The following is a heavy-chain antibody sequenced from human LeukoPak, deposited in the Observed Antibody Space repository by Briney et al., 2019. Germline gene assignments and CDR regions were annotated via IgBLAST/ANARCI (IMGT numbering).Heavy chain of an antibody. CDR3: ARENSGYCSGGSCFWFDP. CDR2: INPNSGGI. CDR1: GYTFTGYY. V-gene: IGHV1-2*02. D-gene: IGHD2-15*01. Sequence: ASVKVSCKASGYTFTGYYMHWVRQAPGQGLEWMGWINPNSGGINYAQKFQGRVTMTRDTSISTAYMELSRLRSDDTAVYYCARENSGYCSGGSCFWFDPWGQGTLVTVSS. J-gene: IGHJ5*02.